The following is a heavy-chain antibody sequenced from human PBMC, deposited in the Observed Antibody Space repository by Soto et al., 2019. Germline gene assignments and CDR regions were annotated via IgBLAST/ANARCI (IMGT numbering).Heavy chain of an antibody. CDR3: ARDNPGVYGGSGSYLDAFDI. CDR2: TYYRSKWYN. J-gene: IGHJ3*02. Sequence: PSQTLSLTCAISGDSVSSNSAAWNWIRQSPSRGLEWLGRTYYRSKWYNDYAVSVKSRITINPDTSKNQFSLQLNSVTPEDTAVYYCARDNPGVYGGSGSYLDAFDIWGQGTMVTVSS. V-gene: IGHV6-1*01. CDR1: GDSVSSNSAA. D-gene: IGHD1-26*01.